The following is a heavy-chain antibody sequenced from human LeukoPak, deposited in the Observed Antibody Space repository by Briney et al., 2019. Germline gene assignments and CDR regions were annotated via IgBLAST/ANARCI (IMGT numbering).Heavy chain of an antibody. CDR1: GFTLSTFS. J-gene: IGHJ4*02. Sequence: GGSLRLSCAASGFTLSTFSMNWVRQAPGKGLEWVSSISNSGFYIYYADSVKGRFTISRDNARNSLYLQMNSLRAEDTAVYYCARQTFASDSYYFDNWGQGTLVTVSS. CDR2: ISNSGFYI. D-gene: IGHD3-22*01. CDR3: ARQTFASDSYYFDN. V-gene: IGHV3-21*01.